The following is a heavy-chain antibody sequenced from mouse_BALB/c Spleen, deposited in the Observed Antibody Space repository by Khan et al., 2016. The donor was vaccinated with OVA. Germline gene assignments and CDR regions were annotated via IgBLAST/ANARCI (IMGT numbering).Heavy chain of an antibody. V-gene: IGHV1-9*01. CDR3: ARVNSGNRNYFDY. CDR2: ILPGSGST. J-gene: IGHJ2*01. D-gene: IGHD1-1*01. Sequence: QVQLQQSGADLMKPGASVKISCKVAGYTFSSYWIEWIKQRPGHGLEWIGEILPGSGSTNCNEKFKGKATFTADTFSNTAYMQLSSLTSEDSAVYYCARVNSGNRNYFDYWGQGTTLTVSS. CDR1: GYTFSSYW.